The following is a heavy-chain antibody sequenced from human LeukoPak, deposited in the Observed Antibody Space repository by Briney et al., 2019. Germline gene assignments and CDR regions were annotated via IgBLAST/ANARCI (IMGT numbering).Heavy chain of an antibody. D-gene: IGHD3-22*01. CDR2: ISCSGGST. J-gene: IGHJ4*02. Sequence: GGSLRLSCAASGFTFSSYAMSWVRQAPGKGLEWVSGISCSGGSTYYADSVKGQFTISRDNSKNTLYLQMNNLRAEDTALYYCEIGRYDSSGPVNTFDYWGQGTLVTVSS. CDR1: GFTFSSYA. V-gene: IGHV3-23*01. CDR3: EIGRYDSSGPVNTFDY.